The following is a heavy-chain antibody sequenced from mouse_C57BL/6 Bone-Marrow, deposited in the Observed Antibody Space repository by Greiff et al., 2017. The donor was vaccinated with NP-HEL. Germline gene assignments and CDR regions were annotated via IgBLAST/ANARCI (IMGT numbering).Heavy chain of an antibody. CDR1: GFSLTSYG. V-gene: IGHV2-2*01. J-gene: IGHJ3*01. CDR3: ARNRGAYDYDPAWFAY. CDR2: IWSGGST. Sequence: VMLVESGPGLVQPSQSLSITCTVSGFSLTSYGVHWVRQSPGKGLEWLGVIWSGGSTDYNAAFISRLSISKDNSKSQVFFKMNSLQADDTAIYYCARNRGAYDYDPAWFAYWGQGTLVTVSA. D-gene: IGHD2-4*01.